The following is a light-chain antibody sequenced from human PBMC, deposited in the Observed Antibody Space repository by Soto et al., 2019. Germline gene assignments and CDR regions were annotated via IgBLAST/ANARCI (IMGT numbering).Light chain of an antibody. CDR1: QSVSSY. CDR3: QQRSNWPPDT. CDR2: DAS. V-gene: IGKV3-11*01. Sequence: EIVLTQSPATLSLSPGERATLSCRASQSVSSYLAWYQQKPGQAPRLLIYDASNRATGIPARFSGSGSGTDFTLTISSLEPEDFAVHYCQQRSNWPPDTFGGGTKVEIK. J-gene: IGKJ4*01.